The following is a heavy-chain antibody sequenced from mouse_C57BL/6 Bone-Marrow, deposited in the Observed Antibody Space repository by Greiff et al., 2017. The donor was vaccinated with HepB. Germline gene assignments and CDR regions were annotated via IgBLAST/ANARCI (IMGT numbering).Heavy chain of an antibody. Sequence: EVQLQQSGPVLVKPGASVKMSCKASGYTFTDYYMNWVKQSHGKSLEWIGVINPYNGGTSYNQKFKGKATLTVDKSYSTAYEELNSLTSEDSAVYYCARCDYGSSCYYFDYWGQGTTLTVSS. V-gene: IGHV1-19*01. CDR3: ARCDYGSSCYYFDY. D-gene: IGHD1-1*01. CDR1: GYTFTDYY. CDR2: INPYNGGT. J-gene: IGHJ2*01.